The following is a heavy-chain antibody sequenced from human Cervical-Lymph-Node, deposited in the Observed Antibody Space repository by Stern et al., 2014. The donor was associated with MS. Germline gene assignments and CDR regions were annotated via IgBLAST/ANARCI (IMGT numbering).Heavy chain of an antibody. D-gene: IGHD2-15*01. J-gene: IGHJ6*02. V-gene: IGHV3-11*01. CDR1: GFTFSDYY. Sequence: VHLVESGGGLVKPGGSLRLSCAASGFTFSDYYMSWIRQAPGKGLEWVSYISSSGSTIYYADSVKGRFTISRDNAKNSLYLQMNSLRAEDTAVYYCARDCSGGSCYPGRVLMDVWGQGTTVTVSS. CDR2: ISSSGSTI. CDR3: ARDCSGGSCYPGRVLMDV.